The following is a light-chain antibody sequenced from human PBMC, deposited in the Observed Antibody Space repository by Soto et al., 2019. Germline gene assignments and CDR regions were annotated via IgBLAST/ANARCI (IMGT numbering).Light chain of an antibody. CDR2: DVS. Sequence: QSALTQPASVSGSPGQSITISCTGTSSDVGGYNYVSWYQQHPGKAPKLMIYDVSNRPSGVSNRFSGSKSGNTASLTISGLQAEGEADYYCSSYKSGSTLVVFGGGTKLTVL. CDR1: SSDVGGYNY. V-gene: IGLV2-14*01. CDR3: SSYKSGSTLVV. J-gene: IGLJ2*01.